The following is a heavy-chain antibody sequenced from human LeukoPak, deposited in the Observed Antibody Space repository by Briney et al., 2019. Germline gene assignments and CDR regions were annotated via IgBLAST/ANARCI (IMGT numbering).Heavy chain of an antibody. CDR2: IYYSGST. CDR1: GGSISSYY. J-gene: IGHJ6*03. V-gene: IGHV4-59*01. Sequence: XXXSGGSISSYYWSWIRQPPGKGLEWIGYIYYSGSTNYNPSLKSRVTISVDTSKNQFSLKRSSVTDADRAVYYWGXXXXXXXXXXXXYYMDVWGKGTTVTVSS. CDR3: GXXXXXXXXXXXXYYMDV.